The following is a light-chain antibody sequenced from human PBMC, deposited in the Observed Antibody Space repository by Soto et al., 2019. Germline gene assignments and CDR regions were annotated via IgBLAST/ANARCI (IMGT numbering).Light chain of an antibody. CDR3: QQYNNWPVT. CDR2: GAF. CDR1: QSISIH. J-gene: IGKJ1*01. Sequence: EIVMTQSPATLSVSPGERVTLSCRASQSISIHLAWYQQKPGQAPRLLIYGAFTRATDIPVRFSGSGSGTEFTLSISSLQSEDFAVYYCQQYNNWPVTFGQGTKVEIK. V-gene: IGKV3-15*01.